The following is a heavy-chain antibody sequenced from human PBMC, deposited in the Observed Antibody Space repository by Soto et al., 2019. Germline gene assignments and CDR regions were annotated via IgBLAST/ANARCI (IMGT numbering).Heavy chain of an antibody. CDR1: GFTLGDCA. CDR2: IRSKTYGGTT. D-gene: IGHD1-26*01. CDR3: TREGERGSYYSGRIN. J-gene: IGHJ4*02. V-gene: IGHV3-49*03. Sequence: GRFRRLPCTASGFTLGDCATSRFRQAPGKGLKWVGFIRSKTYGGTTEYAASVKGRFTISRDDSKSIAYLQMNSQRTEDTAVYYSTREGERGSYYSGRINWGQGTLVTVSS.